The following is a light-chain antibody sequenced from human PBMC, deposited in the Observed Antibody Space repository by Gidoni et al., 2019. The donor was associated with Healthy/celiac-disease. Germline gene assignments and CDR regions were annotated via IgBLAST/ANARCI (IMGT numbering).Light chain of an antibody. J-gene: IGLJ2*01. CDR2: YDD. V-gene: IGLV1-36*01. CDR1: SSNIGNNA. Sequence: QSVLTQPPSVSEAPRQRVTISCSGSSSNIGNNAVNWYQQPPGKAPKLLIYYDDLLPSGVSDRFSGSKSGTSASLAISGLQSEDEADYYCAAWDDSLPSVVFGGGTKLTVL. CDR3: AAWDDSLPSVV.